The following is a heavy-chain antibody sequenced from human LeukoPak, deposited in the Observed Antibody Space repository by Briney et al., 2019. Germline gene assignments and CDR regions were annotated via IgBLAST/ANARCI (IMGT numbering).Heavy chain of an antibody. J-gene: IGHJ6*02. Sequence: PGGSLRLSCAASGFTFSSYAMSWVRQAPGKGLEWVSAISGSGGSTYYADSVKGRFTISRDNAKNTLYLQMNSLRAEDTAVYYCARVVSSSWTGYYYGMDVWGQGTTVTVSS. D-gene: IGHD6-13*01. CDR2: ISGSGGST. CDR1: GFTFSSYA. CDR3: ARVVSSSWTGYYYGMDV. V-gene: IGHV3-23*01.